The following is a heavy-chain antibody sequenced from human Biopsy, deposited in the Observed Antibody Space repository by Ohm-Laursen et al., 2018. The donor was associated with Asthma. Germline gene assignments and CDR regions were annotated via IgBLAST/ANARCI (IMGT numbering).Heavy chain of an antibody. CDR1: YGSITSGGYY. J-gene: IGHJ4*02. V-gene: IGHV4-31*03. D-gene: IGHD3-22*01. CDR3: ARAQDYYDSRGYYRSFDY. Sequence: TLSLTCTVSYGSITSGGYYWTWIRQHPGKGLEWIGFIYYSGNTYYNPSLKSRVSISIDTSKNQFSLKLSSVTAADTAVYYCARAQDYYDSRGYYRSFDYWGQGTLVTVSS. CDR2: IYYSGNT.